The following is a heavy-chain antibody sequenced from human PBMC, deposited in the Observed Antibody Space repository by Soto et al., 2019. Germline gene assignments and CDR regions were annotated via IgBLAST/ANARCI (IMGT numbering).Heavy chain of an antibody. CDR3: AIENLINSYFDY. D-gene: IGHD3-10*01. J-gene: IGHJ4*02. Sequence: QVQLVDSGGGVVQPGRSLRLSCAASGFNFRDYAMHWVRQAPGKGLEWVALISYDGTNEYYADSVKGRFTISRDNSKHTLYLQMNSLRAEDTAVYYCAIENLINSYFDYWAQGTPVTVSS. CDR1: GFNFRDYA. V-gene: IGHV3-30-3*01. CDR2: ISYDGTNE.